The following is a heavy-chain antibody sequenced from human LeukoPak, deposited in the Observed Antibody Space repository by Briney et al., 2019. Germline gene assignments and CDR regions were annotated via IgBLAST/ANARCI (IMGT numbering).Heavy chain of an antibody. CDR2: ISYDGSNK. Sequence: PGRSLRLSCAASGFTFSSYGMHWVRQAPGNGLEWVAVISYDGSNKYYADSVKGRFTISRDNSKNTLYLQMNSLRAEDTAVYYRAKVLGRRNTDIPGDYWGQGTLVTVSS. J-gene: IGHJ4*02. V-gene: IGHV3-30*18. CDR1: GFTFSSYG. D-gene: IGHD1/OR15-1a*01. CDR3: AKVLGRRNTDIPGDY.